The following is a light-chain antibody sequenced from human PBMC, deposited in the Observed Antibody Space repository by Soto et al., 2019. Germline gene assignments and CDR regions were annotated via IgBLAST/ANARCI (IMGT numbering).Light chain of an antibody. CDR1: QHIDND. V-gene: IGKV3D-15*01. CDR2: GAS. CDR3: QQFNNWPLT. Sequence: ETVLTQSPATLSVSPGERATLYCRASQHIDNDLAWYQQKPGQAPRLLIYGASIRATDIPARFSGSGSGTDFTLTINSLQSEDFADYYCQQFNNWPLTFGGGTKVENK. J-gene: IGKJ4*01.